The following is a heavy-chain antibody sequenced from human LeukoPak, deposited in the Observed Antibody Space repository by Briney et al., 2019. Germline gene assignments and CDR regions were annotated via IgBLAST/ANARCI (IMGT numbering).Heavy chain of an antibody. CDR1: GGSISSSSYF. D-gene: IGHD3-10*01. CDR3: ARQLYVSGSYYAPMDV. CDR2: VHYSGST. J-gene: IGHJ6*03. Sequence: SETLSLTCSVSGGSISSSSYFWGWIRQPPGKGLEWIASVHYSGSTYQNPSLKSRLTISIDTSKNQFSLKLSSVTAADTAVYFCARQLYVSGSYYAPMDVWGKGTTVTISS. V-gene: IGHV4-39*01.